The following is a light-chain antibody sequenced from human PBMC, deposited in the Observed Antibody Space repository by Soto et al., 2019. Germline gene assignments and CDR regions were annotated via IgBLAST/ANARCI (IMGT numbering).Light chain of an antibody. V-gene: IGLV1-40*01. CDR3: QSYDNSLFAVV. Sequence: QSVLTQPPSVSGAPGQRVTITCTGGSSNFGANYDVHWYQQLPGTAPKLLIYNNDNRPSGVPDRFSGSKSGTSASLAITGLQDGDEADYYCQSYDNSLFAVVFGGGTKLTVL. CDR2: NND. CDR1: SSNFGANYD. J-gene: IGLJ2*01.